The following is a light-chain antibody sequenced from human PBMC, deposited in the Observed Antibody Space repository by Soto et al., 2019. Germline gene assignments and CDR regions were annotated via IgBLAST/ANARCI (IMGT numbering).Light chain of an antibody. CDR1: QGIRNS. J-gene: IGKJ1*01. V-gene: IGKV1-27*01. CDR3: QQYNNYPWT. Sequence: DTQMTQSPSSLSASIGDRVTITCRASQGIRNSVAWYQQKPGKVPNLLIYAASTLQSGVPSRFSGSGSETDFTLTISSLQPDDFGSYYCQQYNNYPWTFGQGTKVEIK. CDR2: AAS.